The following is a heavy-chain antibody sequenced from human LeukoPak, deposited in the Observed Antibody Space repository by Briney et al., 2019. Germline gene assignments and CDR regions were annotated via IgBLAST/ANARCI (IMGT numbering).Heavy chain of an antibody. Sequence: QPGGSLRLSCAASGFTFSSYSMNWVRQAPGKGLEWVSYISSSSSTIYYADSVKGRFTISRDNAKNSLYLQMNSLRDEDTAVYYCARHRIAVAGIPTLDYWGQGTLVTVSS. CDR1: GFTFSSYS. J-gene: IGHJ4*02. V-gene: IGHV3-48*02. D-gene: IGHD6-19*01. CDR2: ISSSSSTI. CDR3: ARHRIAVAGIPTLDY.